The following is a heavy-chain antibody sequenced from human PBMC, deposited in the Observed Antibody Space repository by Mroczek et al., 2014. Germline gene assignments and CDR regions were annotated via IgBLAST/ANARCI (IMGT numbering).Heavy chain of an antibody. D-gene: IGHD2-15*01. CDR1: GGSFSGYY. J-gene: IGHJ3*02. CDR3: ARDDLGYCSGGSCLDAFDI. V-gene: IGHV4-34*01. Sequence: QVQLQQWGAGLLKPSETLSLTCAVYGGSFSGYYWSWIRQPPGKGLEWIGEINHSGSTNYNPSLKSRVTISVDTSKNQFSLKLSSVTAADTAVYYCARDDLGYCSGGSCLDAFDIWGQGTMVTVSS. CDR2: INHSGST.